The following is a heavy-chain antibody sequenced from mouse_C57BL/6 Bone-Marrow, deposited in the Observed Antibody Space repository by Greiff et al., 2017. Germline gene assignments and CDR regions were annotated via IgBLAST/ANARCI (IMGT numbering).Heavy chain of an antibody. CDR2: IWSGGST. D-gene: IGHD2-4*01. Sequence: VQLVESGPGLVQPSQSLSITCTVSGFSLTSYGVHWVRQSPGKGLEWLGVIWSGGSTDYNAAFISRLSISKDNSKSQVFFKMNSLQADDTAIYYCAREGDYDWFAYWGQGTLVTVSA. V-gene: IGHV2-2*01. J-gene: IGHJ3*01. CDR1: GFSLTSYG. CDR3: AREGDYDWFAY.